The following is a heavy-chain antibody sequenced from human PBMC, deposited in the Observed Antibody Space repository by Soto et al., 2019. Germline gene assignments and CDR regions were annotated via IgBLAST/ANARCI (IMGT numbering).Heavy chain of an antibody. D-gene: IGHD3-10*01. J-gene: IGHJ4*02. CDR1: GGSISSSSYY. CDR3: ARSLGSGSYQLIYYFDY. CDR2: IYYSGST. Sequence: SETLSLTCTVSGGSISSSSYYWGWIRQPPGKGLEWIGSIYYSGSTYYNPSLKNRVTISVDTSKNQFSLKLSSVTAADTAVYYCARSLGSGSYQLIYYFDYWGQGTLVTVS. V-gene: IGHV4-39*01.